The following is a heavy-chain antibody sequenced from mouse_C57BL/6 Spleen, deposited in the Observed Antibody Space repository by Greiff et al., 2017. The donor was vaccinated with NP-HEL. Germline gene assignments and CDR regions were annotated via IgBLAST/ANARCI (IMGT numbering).Heavy chain of an antibody. CDR2: IYPGDGDT. V-gene: IGHV1-82*01. CDR3: ARWGVARDN. J-gene: IGHJ4*01. CDR1: GYAFSSSW. Sequence: QVQLQQSGPELVKPGASVKISCKASGYAFSSSWMNWVKQRPGKGLEWIGRIYPGDGDTNYNGKFKGKATLTADKSSSTAYMQLSSLTSEDSAVYFCARWGVARDNWGQGTSVTVSS.